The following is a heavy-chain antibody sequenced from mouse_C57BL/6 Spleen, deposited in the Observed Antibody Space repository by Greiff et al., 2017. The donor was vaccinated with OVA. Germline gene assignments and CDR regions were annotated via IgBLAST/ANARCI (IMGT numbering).Heavy chain of an antibody. Sequence: VKLQQPGAELVMPGASVKLSCKASGYTFTSYWMHWVKQRPGQGLEWIGEIDPSDSYTNYNQKFKGKSTLTVDKSSSTAYMQLSSLTSEDSAVYYCARNNWDGYFDVWGTGTTVTVSS. J-gene: IGHJ1*03. V-gene: IGHV1-69*01. CDR1: GYTFTSYW. CDR2: IDPSDSYT. CDR3: ARNNWDGYFDV. D-gene: IGHD4-1*01.